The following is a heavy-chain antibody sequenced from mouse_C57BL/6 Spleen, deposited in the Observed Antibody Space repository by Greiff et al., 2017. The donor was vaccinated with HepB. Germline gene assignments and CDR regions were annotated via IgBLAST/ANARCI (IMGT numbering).Heavy chain of an antibody. CDR1: GYTFTDYY. CDR3: ARGSDYDTFDY. Sequence: EVKLQQSGPELVKPGASVKISCKASGYTFTDYYMNWVKQSHGKSLEWIGDINPNNGGTSYNQKFKGKATLTVDKSSSTAYMELRSLTSEDSAVYYCARGSDYDTFDYWGQGTTLTVSS. D-gene: IGHD2-4*01. V-gene: IGHV1-26*01. CDR2: INPNNGGT. J-gene: IGHJ2*01.